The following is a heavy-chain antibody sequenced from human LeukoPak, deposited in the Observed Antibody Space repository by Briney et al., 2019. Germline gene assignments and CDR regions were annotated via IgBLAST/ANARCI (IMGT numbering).Heavy chain of an antibody. J-gene: IGHJ4*02. CDR3: AIHRDYSLDY. D-gene: IGHD2-15*01. CDR1: GFIFSSFA. CDR2: IRDDGSDE. Sequence: GGSLRLACEASGFIFSSFAMHWVRQAPGKGLEWVAFIRDDGSDELYSDSVKGRFTISRDNFKSSVYLEIDTLRVEDTAVYYCAIHRDYSLDYWGQGTLVTVSS. V-gene: IGHV3-30*02.